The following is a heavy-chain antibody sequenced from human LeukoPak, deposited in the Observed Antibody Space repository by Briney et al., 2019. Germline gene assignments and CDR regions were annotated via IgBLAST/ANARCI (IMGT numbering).Heavy chain of an antibody. CDR1: GGSISSDDDY. J-gene: IGHJ4*02. Sequence: SETLSLTCTVSGGSISSDDDYWGWIRQPPGKGLEWIGYIHHSGSSYHTPSLKSRVSMSIDTAKNQFSLKLTSVTAADTAVYYCARMDYSDLYYFDYWGQGTLVTVSS. CDR3: ARMDYSDLYYFDY. CDR2: IHHSGSS. D-gene: IGHD4-17*01. V-gene: IGHV4-30-4*01.